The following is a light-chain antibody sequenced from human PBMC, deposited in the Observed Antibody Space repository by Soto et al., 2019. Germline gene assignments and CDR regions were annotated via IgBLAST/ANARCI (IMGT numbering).Light chain of an antibody. V-gene: IGLV2-23*01. CDR1: SSDVGSYHL. Sequence: QSVLTQPASVSGSPGQSITISCTGTSSDVGSYHLVSWYQHHPGKAPKLMIYEATKRPSGVSNRFSGSKSGNTASLTISGLQAADEADYYCCSYAGNSTLVFGGGTKLTVL. CDR2: EAT. J-gene: IGLJ3*02. CDR3: CSYAGNSTLV.